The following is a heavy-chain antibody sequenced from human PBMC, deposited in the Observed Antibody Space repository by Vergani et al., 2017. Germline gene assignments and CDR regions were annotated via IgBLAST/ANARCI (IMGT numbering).Heavy chain of an antibody. V-gene: IGHV1-69*17. J-gene: IGHJ4*02. Sequence: QVQLVQSGAEVKKPGSSVKVSCKASGGTFSSYAISWVRQAPGQGLEWMGAIIPIFGIANYAQKFQGRVTITADKSTSTAYMELSSLRSEDTAVYYCARVPELEVGAAPYYFDYWGQGTLVTVSS. CDR2: IIPIFGIA. CDR1: GGTFSSYA. CDR3: ARVPELEVGAAPYYFDY. D-gene: IGHD6-6*01.